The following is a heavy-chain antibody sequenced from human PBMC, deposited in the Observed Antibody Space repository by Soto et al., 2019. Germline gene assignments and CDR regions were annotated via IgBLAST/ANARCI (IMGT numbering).Heavy chain of an antibody. CDR3: ARDGFGELSKGVLNY. D-gene: IGHD3-10*01. J-gene: IGHJ4*02. V-gene: IGHV1-69*04. CDR1: GGTFSSYT. CDR2: IIPILGIA. Sequence: SVKVSCKASGGTFSSYTISWVRQAPGQGLEWMGRIIPILGIANYAQKFQGRVTITADKSTSTAYMELSSLRSEDTAVYYCARDGFGELSKGVLNYWGQGTLVTVSS.